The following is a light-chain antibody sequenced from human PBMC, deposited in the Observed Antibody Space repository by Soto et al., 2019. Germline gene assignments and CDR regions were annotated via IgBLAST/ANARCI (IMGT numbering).Light chain of an antibody. V-gene: IGKV1-5*03. Sequence: DTQMTQSPSTLSASVGDRVTITCRASQSISNRLAWYQQKPGKAPNLLIYKASSLESGVPSRFSGSGSGTEFTLTISSLRPDDVANYYCQHYDCCSRTFGQGTKVEIK. CDR1: QSISNR. J-gene: IGKJ1*01. CDR3: QHYDCCSRT. CDR2: KAS.